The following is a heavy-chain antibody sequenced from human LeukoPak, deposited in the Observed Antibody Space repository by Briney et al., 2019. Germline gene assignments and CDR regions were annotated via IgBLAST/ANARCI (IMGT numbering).Heavy chain of an antibody. V-gene: IGHV4-39*01. J-gene: IGHJ4*02. CDR1: GGSISSSSYY. CDR3: ARRGDYSNYQALDY. D-gene: IGHD4-11*01. CDR2: IYYSGST. Sequence: PSETLSLTCTVSGGSISSSSYYWGWIRQPPGKGLEWIGSIYYSGSTYYNPSLKSRVTISVDRSKNQFSLKLSSVTAADTAVYYCARRGDYSNYQALDYWGQGTLVTVSS.